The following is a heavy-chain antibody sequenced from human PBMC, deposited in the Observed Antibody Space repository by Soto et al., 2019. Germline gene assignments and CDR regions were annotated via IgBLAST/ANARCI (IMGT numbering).Heavy chain of an antibody. D-gene: IGHD2-21*02. Sequence: PSETLSLTCTVSGGSMSSGDYYWSWIRQPPGKGLEWIGYIYYSGSTYYNPSLKSRVTISVDTSKNQFSLKLSSVTAADTAVYYCASVYIVVVSGNWFVPWGQGILVTVSS. J-gene: IGHJ5*02. CDR3: ASVYIVVVSGNWFVP. CDR1: GGSMSSGDYY. CDR2: IYYSGST. V-gene: IGHV4-30-4*01.